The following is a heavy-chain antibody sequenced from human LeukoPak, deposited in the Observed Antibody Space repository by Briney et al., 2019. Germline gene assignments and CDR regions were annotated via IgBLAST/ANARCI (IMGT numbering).Heavy chain of an antibody. CDR2: INPNSGGT. CDR1: GYTLTGYY. D-gene: IGHD6-19*01. V-gene: IGHV1-2*04. Sequence: GASVKVSCKASGYTLTGYYMHWVRQAPGQGLEWMGWINPNSGGTNYAQKFQGWVTMTRDTSISTAYMELSRLRSDDTAVYYCARGLWGIAVAGIRLYYYYGMDVWGQGTTVTVSS. J-gene: IGHJ6*02. CDR3: ARGLWGIAVAGIRLYYYYGMDV.